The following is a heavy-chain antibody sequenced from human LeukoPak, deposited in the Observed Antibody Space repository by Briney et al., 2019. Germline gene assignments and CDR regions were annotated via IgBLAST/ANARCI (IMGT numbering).Heavy chain of an antibody. CDR1: GFTFSAYY. Sequence: GASVKVSCKAPGFTFSAYYLHWVRQAPGQRLEWIGWIVVGSGNTNYAQKFQERVTITRDMSTSTAYMELSSLRSEDTAVYYCAALGGPNYYGSGSPYYYGMDVWGQGTTVTVSS. D-gene: IGHD3-10*01. J-gene: IGHJ6*02. CDR2: IVVGSGNT. V-gene: IGHV1-58*01. CDR3: AALGGPNYYGSGSPYYYGMDV.